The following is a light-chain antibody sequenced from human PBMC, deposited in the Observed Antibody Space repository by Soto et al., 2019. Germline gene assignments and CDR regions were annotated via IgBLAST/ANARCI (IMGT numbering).Light chain of an antibody. V-gene: IGLV2-14*01. CDR1: SSDVGAYNY. CDR2: DVT. Sequence: QSALTQPASVSGSPGQSITISCAGTSSDVGAYNYVAWYQQHPGKAPKLIVYDVTNRPSGVSNRFSGSKSGNTASLTISGLQAEDEAYYYCSSFTSRSTPFVFGTGTKLTVL. J-gene: IGLJ1*01. CDR3: SSFTSRSTPFV.